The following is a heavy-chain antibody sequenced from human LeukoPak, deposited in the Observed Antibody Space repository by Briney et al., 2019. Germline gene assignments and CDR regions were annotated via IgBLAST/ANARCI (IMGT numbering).Heavy chain of an antibody. CDR3: AGIPVFGVVLHQEPV. V-gene: IGHV1-69*10. Sequence: ASVKVSCTASGGTFSDYALNWVRLAPAQGLEWMGVGSPILGAANSTQKFQDSVTITADISTNTVYMELSSLRSEDTAVYFCAGIPVFGVVLHQEPVWGKGTTVTVSS. J-gene: IGHJ6*04. D-gene: IGHD3-3*01. CDR1: GGTFSDYA. CDR2: GSPILGAA.